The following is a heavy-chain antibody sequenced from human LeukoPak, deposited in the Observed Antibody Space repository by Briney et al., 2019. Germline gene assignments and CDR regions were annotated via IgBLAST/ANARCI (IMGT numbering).Heavy chain of an antibody. CDR2: IYYSGNT. CDR3: ARHSNYLSGSYVFDY. D-gene: IGHD1-26*01. CDR1: GGSISSYY. V-gene: IGHV4-59*08. Sequence: PSGTLSLTCIVSGGSISSYYWSWIRQPPGKGLEWIGYIYYSGNTSYNPSLKSRVTISVDTSNNQFSLKLSSVTAADTAVYYCARHSNYLSGSYVFDYWGQGALVTVSS. J-gene: IGHJ4*02.